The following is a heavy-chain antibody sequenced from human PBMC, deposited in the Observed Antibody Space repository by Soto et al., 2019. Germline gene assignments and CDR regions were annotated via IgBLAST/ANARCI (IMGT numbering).Heavy chain of an antibody. Sequence: SETLSLTCTVSGGSVSSGSYYWSWIRQPPGKGLEWIGYIYYSGSTNYNPSLKSRVTISVDTSKNQFSLKLSSVTAADTAVYYCARVTVAATEGRYYYYYGMDVWGQGTTVTVS. J-gene: IGHJ6*02. CDR1: GGSVSSGSYY. D-gene: IGHD2-15*01. CDR3: ARVTVAATEGRYYYYYGMDV. CDR2: IYYSGST. V-gene: IGHV4-61*01.